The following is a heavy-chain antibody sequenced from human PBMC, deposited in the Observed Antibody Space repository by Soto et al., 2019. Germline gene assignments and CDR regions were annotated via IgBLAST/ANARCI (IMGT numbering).Heavy chain of an antibody. CDR2: IYYSGST. CDR3: ARSLSAVIYFDY. J-gene: IGHJ4*02. V-gene: IGHV4-59*01. D-gene: IGHD2-21*01. CDR1: GGSISTYH. Sequence: NPSETLSFTCTVSGGSISTYHWSWIRQPPGKGLEWIGYIYYSGSTNYNPSLKSRVTISVDTSKNQFFLKLSSVTAADTAVYYCARSLSAVIYFDYWGQGTLVTVS.